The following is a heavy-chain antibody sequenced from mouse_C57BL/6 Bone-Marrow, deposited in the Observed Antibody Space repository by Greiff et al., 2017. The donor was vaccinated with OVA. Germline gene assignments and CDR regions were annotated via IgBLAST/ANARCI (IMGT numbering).Heavy chain of an antibody. Sequence: VKLMESGPELVKPGASVKISCKASGYAFSSSWMNWVQQRPGKGLEWIGRIYPGAGDSNYNGKVNGKATLTADKSSSTAYMQLSSLTSEDSAVYFCARHGDGYYASYFDYWGQGTTLTVSS. J-gene: IGHJ2*01. CDR3: ARHGDGYYASYFDY. CDR2: IYPGAGDS. V-gene: IGHV1-82*01. CDR1: GYAFSSSW. D-gene: IGHD2-3*01.